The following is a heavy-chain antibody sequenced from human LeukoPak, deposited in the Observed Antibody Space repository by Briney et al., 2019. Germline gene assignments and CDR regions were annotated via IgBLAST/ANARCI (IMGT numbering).Heavy chain of an antibody. Sequence: GGSLRLSCTASGFTFSSYAMHWVRQVPGKGLEWVANVNQGGTQKYYVDSVKGRFTISRDNAENSLYLQMNSLRAEDTAVYYCAREHYFYYMDGWGKGTTVTVSS. CDR1: GFTFSSYA. J-gene: IGHJ6*03. V-gene: IGHV3-7*01. CDR3: AREHYFYYMDG. CDR2: VNQGGTQK.